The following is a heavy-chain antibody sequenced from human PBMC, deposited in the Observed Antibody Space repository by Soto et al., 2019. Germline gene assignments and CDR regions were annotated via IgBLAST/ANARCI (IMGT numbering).Heavy chain of an antibody. J-gene: IGHJ3*02. V-gene: IGHV1-3*01. Sequence: QVQLVQSGAEVKKPGASVKVSCKASGYTFTSYAMHWVRQAPGQRLEWMGWINAGNGNTKYSQKFQGRVTITRDTSASTAYMELSSLRSEDTAVYYCARVRAGTNTGGAFDIWCQGTMVTASS. CDR3: ARVRAGTNTGGAFDI. CDR1: GYTFTSYA. D-gene: IGHD1-1*01. CDR2: INAGNGNT.